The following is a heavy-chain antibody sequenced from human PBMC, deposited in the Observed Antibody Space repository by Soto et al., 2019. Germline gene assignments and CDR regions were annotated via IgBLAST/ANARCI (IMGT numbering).Heavy chain of an antibody. V-gene: IGHV1-69*01. CDR1: GGTFSSYA. CDR2: IIPIFGTA. CDR3: ASQSSGYSNY. Sequence: QVQLVQSGAEVKKPGSSVKVSCKASGGTFSSYAISWVRQAPGQGLEWMGGIIPIFGTANYAQKFQGRVTITADESTSTAYMELSSLRSXXXXXXXCASQSSGYSNYWGQGTLVTVSS. D-gene: IGHD3-22*01. J-gene: IGHJ4*02.